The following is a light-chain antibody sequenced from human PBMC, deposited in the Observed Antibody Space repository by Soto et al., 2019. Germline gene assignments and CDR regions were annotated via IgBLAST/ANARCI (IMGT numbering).Light chain of an antibody. CDR3: KPDYGIPPA. CDR2: WAS. CDR1: QSVLYSSNNKNY. Sequence: IVMTPWRDSLPVSMGERATINCKSSQSVLYSSNNKNYLAWYQQKPGQPPKLLIYWASTRESGVPDRFSGSGSGTDFTPTISSLQAEDVPLYYCKPDYGIPPASGGGTKEDI. V-gene: IGKV4-1*01. J-gene: IGKJ4*01.